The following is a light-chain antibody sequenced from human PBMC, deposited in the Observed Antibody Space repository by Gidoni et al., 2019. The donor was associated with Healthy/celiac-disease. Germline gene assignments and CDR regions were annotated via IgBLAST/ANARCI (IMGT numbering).Light chain of an antibody. CDR3: QQSYSTPRT. J-gene: IGKJ1*01. CDR1: QSISSY. CDR2: AGP. Sequence: DIQMTQSPSSLSASVGDRVTITCRASQSISSYLNWYQQKPGKATKLLIYAGPSLQSGVPPRFSGSGSGTDFTLTISSLQPEDFATYYCQQSYSTPRTFGQGTKVEIK. V-gene: IGKV1-39*01.